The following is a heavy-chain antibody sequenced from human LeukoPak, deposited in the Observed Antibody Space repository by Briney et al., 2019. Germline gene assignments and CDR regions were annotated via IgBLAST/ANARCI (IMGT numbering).Heavy chain of an antibody. D-gene: IGHD2-2*01. CDR3: ARRNCSSTSCRRRGWFDP. CDR2: IIPIFGTA. V-gene: IGHV1-69*05. Sequence: SVKVSCKASGGTFSSYAISWVRQAPGQGLEWMGGIIPIFGTANYAQKFQGRVTITTDESTSTAYMELSSLRSKDTAVYYCARRNCSSTSCRRRGWFDPWGQGTLVTVSS. CDR1: GGTFSSYA. J-gene: IGHJ5*02.